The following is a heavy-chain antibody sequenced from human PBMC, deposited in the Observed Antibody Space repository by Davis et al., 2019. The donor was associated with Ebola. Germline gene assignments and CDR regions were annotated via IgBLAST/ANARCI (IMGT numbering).Heavy chain of an antibody. J-gene: IGHJ6*04. CDR1: GFTFSSYS. V-gene: IGHV3-48*01. CDR2: ISSSSSTI. CDR3: ASTCQQQLHELYYYCGMDV. D-gene: IGHD6-13*01. Sequence: PGGSLRLSCAASGFTFSSYSMNWVRQAPGKGLEWVSYISSSSSTIYYADSVKGRFTISRDNAKNSLYLQMNSLRAEDTAVYYCASTCQQQLHELYYYCGMDVWGKGTTVTVSS.